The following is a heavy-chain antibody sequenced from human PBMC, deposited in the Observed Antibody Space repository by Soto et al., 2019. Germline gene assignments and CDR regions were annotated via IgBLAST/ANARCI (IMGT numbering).Heavy chain of an antibody. D-gene: IGHD6-13*01. Sequence: QVQLQESGPGLVKPSGTLSLTCAVSGVSISSHDWWTWVRQPPGKGMEWIGESHQSGNTNYNSSLESRDTISMDKYKNLFSLKLTAVTVADSAVYYCETRDSSRVYWGQGTLVTVSS. V-gene: IGHV4-4*02. J-gene: IGHJ4*02. CDR1: GVSISSHDW. CDR2: SHQSGNT. CDR3: ETRDSSRVY.